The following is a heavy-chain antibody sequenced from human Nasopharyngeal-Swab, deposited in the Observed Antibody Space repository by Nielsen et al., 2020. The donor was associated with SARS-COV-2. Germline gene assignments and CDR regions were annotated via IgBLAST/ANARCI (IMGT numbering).Heavy chain of an antibody. V-gene: IGHV1-8*01. CDR1: GYTFTSYD. CDR3: ARDGHSNYYYYYYGMDV. J-gene: IGHJ6*02. D-gene: IGHD4-11*01. Sequence: ASVKVSCKASGYTFTSYDINWVRQATGQGLEWMGWMNPNSGNTGYAQKFQGRVTMTRNTSISTAYMELSSLRAEDTAVYYCARDGHSNYYYYYYGMDVWGQGTTVTVSS. CDR2: MNPNSGNT.